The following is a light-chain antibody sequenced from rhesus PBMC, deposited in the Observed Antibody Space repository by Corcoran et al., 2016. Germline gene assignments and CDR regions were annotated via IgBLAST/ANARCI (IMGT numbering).Light chain of an antibody. CDR1: ENVNNY. J-gene: IGKJ2*01. Sequence: DIQMTQSPSSLSASVGDRVTITCRASENVNNYLNWYQQKPGKAPKLLINKASTLQSGVPSRFSGSGPGTDYTFTISSLQPEDVATYYCQHGYGTPYSFGQGTNVEIK. V-gene: IGKV1-74*01. CDR3: QHGYGTPYS. CDR2: KAS.